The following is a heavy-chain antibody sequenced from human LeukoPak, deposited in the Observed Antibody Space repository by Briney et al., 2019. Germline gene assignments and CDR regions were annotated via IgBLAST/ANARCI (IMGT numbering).Heavy chain of an antibody. D-gene: IGHD6-13*01. CDR1: GGSISNSHW. CDR2: IYHSGKT. V-gene: IGHV4-4*02. Sequence: PSETRSLTCAVSGGSISNSHWWSWVRQPPGKGLEWIGQIYHSGKTNYNPSLKTRATISVDKSKNQFSLKVRSVTAADTAVYYCARSPQFSSSWFYFDYWGQGTLVTVSS. J-gene: IGHJ4*02. CDR3: ARSPQFSSSWFYFDY.